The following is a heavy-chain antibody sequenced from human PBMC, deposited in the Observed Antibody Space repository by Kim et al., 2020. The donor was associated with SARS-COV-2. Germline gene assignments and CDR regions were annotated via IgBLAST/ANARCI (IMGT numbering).Heavy chain of an antibody. CDR3: ARDVPAAAIGTYYFDY. D-gene: IGHD2-2*01. J-gene: IGHJ4*02. Sequence: KFQGRVTMTRDTSISTAYMELSRLRSDDTAVYYCARDVPAAAIGTYYFDYWGQGTLVTVSS. V-gene: IGHV1-2*02.